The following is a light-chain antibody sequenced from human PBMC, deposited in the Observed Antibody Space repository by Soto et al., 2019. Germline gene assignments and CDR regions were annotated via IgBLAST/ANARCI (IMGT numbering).Light chain of an antibody. CDR2: SNN. J-gene: IGLJ1*01. Sequence: QSVLTQPPSASATPGQRVTISCSGSSSNIGSKTVNWYQQLPGTAPKLLIYSNNQRPSGVPDRLSGSKSGTSASLAISGLQSEDEADYYCAAWDDSLNAYVFGTGTKLTVL. CDR3: AAWDDSLNAYV. CDR1: SSNIGSKT. V-gene: IGLV1-44*01.